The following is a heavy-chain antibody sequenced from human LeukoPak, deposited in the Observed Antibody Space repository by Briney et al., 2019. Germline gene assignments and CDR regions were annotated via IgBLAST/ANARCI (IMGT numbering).Heavy chain of an antibody. CDR3: AKGIYSSGWSYFDY. D-gene: IGHD6-19*01. J-gene: IGHJ4*01. CDR2: ITDSGRST. CDR1: GFSLDNSA. Sequence: GGSLRLSCAAPGFSLDNSAMSWVRQAPGKGLQWVSSITDSGRSTNYADSVKGRFTISRDNSKNTLYLQMNSLRAEDTAVYYCAKGIYSSGWSYFDYWGHGTLVTVSS. V-gene: IGHV3-23*01.